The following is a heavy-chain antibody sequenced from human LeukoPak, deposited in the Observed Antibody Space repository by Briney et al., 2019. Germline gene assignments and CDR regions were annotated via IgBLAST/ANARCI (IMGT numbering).Heavy chain of an antibody. Sequence: PGGSLRLSCAASGFTFSSYSMNWVRQAPGKGLEWVSYISSSSSTIYYADSVKGRFTISRDNAKNSLNLQMNSLRVEDTAVYYCASGMRVGPNIWGQGTLVTVSS. D-gene: IGHD1-26*01. CDR2: ISSSSSTI. CDR1: GFTFSSYS. CDR3: ASGMRVGPNI. V-gene: IGHV3-48*04. J-gene: IGHJ4*02.